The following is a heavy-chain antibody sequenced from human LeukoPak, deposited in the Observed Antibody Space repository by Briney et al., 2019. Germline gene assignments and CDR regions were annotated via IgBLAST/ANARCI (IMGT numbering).Heavy chain of an antibody. Sequence: SETLSLTCAVYGGSLSGFYWSWIRQSPGKGLEWIGEINQSGSTNYNPSLKSRVTISVDTSKNQFSLKLSSVTAADTAVYYCARHIFRFGGRGPAKIDYWGQGTLVTVSS. D-gene: IGHD3-10*01. CDR2: INQSGST. CDR1: GGSLSGFY. V-gene: IGHV4-34*01. CDR3: ARHIFRFGGRGPAKIDY. J-gene: IGHJ4*02.